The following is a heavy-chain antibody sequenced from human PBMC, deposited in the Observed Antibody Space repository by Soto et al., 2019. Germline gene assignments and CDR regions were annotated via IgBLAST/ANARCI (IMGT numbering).Heavy chain of an antibody. CDR2: ISTSSSYT. Sequence: GGSLRLSCVASGFTFSDHYMTWIRQAPGKGLEWLSYISTSSSYTNYADSVKGRFTISRDNAMNSLHLQMNSLRAEDTAVYYCARLRLTGYFDYWGQGTLVTVSS. CDR3: ARLRLTGYFDY. J-gene: IGHJ4*02. CDR1: GFTFSDHY. V-gene: IGHV3-11*03.